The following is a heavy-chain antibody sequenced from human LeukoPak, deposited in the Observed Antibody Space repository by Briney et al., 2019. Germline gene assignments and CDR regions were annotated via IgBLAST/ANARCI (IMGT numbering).Heavy chain of an antibody. J-gene: IGHJ4*02. D-gene: IGHD6-13*01. CDR2: MYSRGDT. Sequence: GGSLRLSCAASGFTVSDNCMSWVRQAPGKGLEWVSVMYSRGDTYYANSVKGRFTFSRDISKNTLYLQMNGLRTEDTAMYYCARDAPQVPAAGVLAYWGQGTLVIVSS. CDR3: ARDAPQVPAAGVLAY. CDR1: GFTVSDNC. V-gene: IGHV3-53*01.